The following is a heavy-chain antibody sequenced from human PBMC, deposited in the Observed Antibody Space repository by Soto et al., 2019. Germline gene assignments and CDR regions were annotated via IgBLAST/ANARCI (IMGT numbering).Heavy chain of an antibody. V-gene: IGHV1-69*06. CDR2: IIPIFGTA. Sequence: SVKVSCKASGGTFSSYAISWVRQAPGQGLEWMGGIIPIFGTANYAQKFQGRVTITADKSTSTAYMELSSLRSEDTAVYYCARNIQYCTNGVCYGGHDAFDIWGQGTMVTVSS. CDR3: ARNIQYCTNGVCYGGHDAFDI. CDR1: GGTFSSYA. J-gene: IGHJ3*02. D-gene: IGHD2-8*01.